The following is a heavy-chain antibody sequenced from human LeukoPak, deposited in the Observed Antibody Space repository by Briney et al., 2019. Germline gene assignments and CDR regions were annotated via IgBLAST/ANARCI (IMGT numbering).Heavy chain of an antibody. D-gene: IGHD2-2*01. CDR3: ARLGCSSTSCNGSDY. CDR2: IYYSGST. J-gene: IGHJ4*02. Sequence: SETLSLTCTVSGGSIGSYYWSWIRQPPGKGLEWIGYIYYSGSTNYNPSLKSRVTISVDTSKNQFSLKLSSVTAADTAVYYCARLGCSSTSCNGSDYWGQGTLVTVSS. V-gene: IGHV4-59*08. CDR1: GGSIGSYY.